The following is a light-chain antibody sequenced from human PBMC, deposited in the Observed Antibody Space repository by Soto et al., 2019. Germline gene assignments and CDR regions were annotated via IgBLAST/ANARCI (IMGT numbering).Light chain of an antibody. CDR1: SSDVGAYNS. J-gene: IGLJ1*01. CDR2: KGT. CDR3: CSAAPESTYV. Sequence: QSALAQPASVSGSPGQSITISCTGTSSDVGAYNSVSWYQQHPHRAPQVIIYKGTQRPSGVSNRFSGSTSGNAASLTISALQADDGAAYFCCSAAPESTYVFGPGTKVTVL. V-gene: IGLV2-23*01.